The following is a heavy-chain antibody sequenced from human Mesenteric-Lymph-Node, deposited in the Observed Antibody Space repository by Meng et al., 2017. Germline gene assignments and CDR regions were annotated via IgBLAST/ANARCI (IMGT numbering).Heavy chain of an antibody. V-gene: IGHV3-7*01. CDR2: INADGREQ. CDR1: GFTFRSYW. CDR3: ARDVTAFDI. D-gene: IGHD2/OR15-2a*01. J-gene: IGHJ3*02. Sequence: GESLKISCAASGFTFRSYWMTWVRQAPGKGLEWVANINADGREQYYDDSVKGRFTISRDNAKNSLYLQMNSLRAEDTAVYYCARDVTAFDIWGQGTMVTVSS.